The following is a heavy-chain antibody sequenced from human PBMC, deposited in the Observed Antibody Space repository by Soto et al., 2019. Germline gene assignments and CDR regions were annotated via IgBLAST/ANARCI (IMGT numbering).Heavy chain of an antibody. CDR2: ISGSGGST. Sequence: PWGSMRLSCAACGFTFSSYAMSWVRKTPGKGLEWVSAISGSGGSTYYADSVKGRFTISRDNSKNTLYLQMSSLRAEDTAVYYCLRQSDYDYIWGSYRYQYDAFDIWGQGTMVTVSS. CDR3: LRQSDYDYIWGSYRYQYDAFDI. J-gene: IGHJ3*02. D-gene: IGHD3-16*02. V-gene: IGHV3-23*01. CDR1: GFTFSSYA.